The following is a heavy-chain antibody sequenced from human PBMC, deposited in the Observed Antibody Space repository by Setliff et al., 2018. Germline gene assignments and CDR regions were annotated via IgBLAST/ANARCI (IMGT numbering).Heavy chain of an antibody. Sequence: SSETLSLTCAVYGGSFSDYWWSWIRQVPGKGLEWIAEIHHSGSTNFHPSLKSRVAISVDPSKNQFYLNLRSVTAADTAVYFCARGTKTMVINYWYFDVWGRGTPVTVSS. J-gene: IGHJ2*01. V-gene: IGHV4-34*01. CDR1: GGSFSDYW. CDR3: ARGTKTMVINYWYFDV. CDR2: IHHSGST. D-gene: IGHD4-17*01.